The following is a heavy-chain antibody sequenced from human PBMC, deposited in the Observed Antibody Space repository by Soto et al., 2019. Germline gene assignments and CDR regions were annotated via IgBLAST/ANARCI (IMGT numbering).Heavy chain of an antibody. J-gene: IGHJ6*02. CDR2: TKSKNDGGTS. CDR1: GFTFSDAW. Sequence: PGGSLRLSCAASGFTFSDAWMTWVRQAPGKGPEWVGRTKSKNDGGTSFYAVPVKGRFTISRDDSKDTLYLQMNSLKTEDTAVYYCSSDRYKLNFYGMDVWGQGTTVTVSS. V-gene: IGHV3-15*01. D-gene: IGHD2-2*02. CDR3: SSDRYKLNFYGMDV.